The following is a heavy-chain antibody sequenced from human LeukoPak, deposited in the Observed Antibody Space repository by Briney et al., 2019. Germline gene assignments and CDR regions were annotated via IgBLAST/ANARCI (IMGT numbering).Heavy chain of an antibody. D-gene: IGHD3-16*01. CDR3: TTRGLLLRAFDY. J-gene: IGHJ4*02. CDR2: IKSKTDGGTT. CDR1: GFTFSSYG. V-gene: IGHV3-15*01. Sequence: GGSLRLSCAASGFTFSSYGMNWVRQAPGKGLEWVGRIKSKTDGGTTDYAAPVKGRFTISRDDSKNTLYLQMNSLKTEDTAVYYCTTRGLLLRAFDYWGQGTLVTVFS.